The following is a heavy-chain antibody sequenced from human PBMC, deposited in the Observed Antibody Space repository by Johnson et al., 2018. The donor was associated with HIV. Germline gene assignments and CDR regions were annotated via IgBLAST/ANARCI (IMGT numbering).Heavy chain of an antibody. CDR3: ASEVEYSTLGGV. V-gene: IGHV3-NL1*01. CDR2: IYSGGNTI. D-gene: IGHD6-6*01. CDR1: GFTFSSYA. Sequence: QVQLVESGGGVVQPGRSLRLSCAASGFTFSSYAMHWVRQAPGKGLEWVSVIYSGGNTIYYADSVKGRFTISRDNAKRSLSLQMNSLRADDTAVYYCASEVEYSTLGGVWGQGTVVTVSS. J-gene: IGHJ3*01.